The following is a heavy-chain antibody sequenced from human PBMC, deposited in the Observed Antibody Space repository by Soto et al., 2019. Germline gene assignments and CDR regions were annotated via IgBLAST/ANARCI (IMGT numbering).Heavy chain of an antibody. J-gene: IGHJ2*01. CDR3: ATQSGGNSDWYFDL. Sequence: QVQLQESGPGLVKPSQTLSLTYTVSGGSIGSGDYYWSWIRQPPGKGLEWIGYIYYSGSTYDNPSLKSRVTISVDTSKNQVSLKLSSVTAADTAVYYCATQSGGNSDWYFDLWGRGTLVTVSS. CDR1: GGSIGSGDYY. D-gene: IGHD2-21*02. V-gene: IGHV4-30-4*01. CDR2: IYYSGST.